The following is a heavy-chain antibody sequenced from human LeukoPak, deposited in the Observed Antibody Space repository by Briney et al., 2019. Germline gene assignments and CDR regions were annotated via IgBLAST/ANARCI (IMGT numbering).Heavy chain of an antibody. CDR1: GGSFSSKA. V-gene: IGHV1-69*13. CDR3: ATSRRIHGSGLAVRYSWLDP. CDR2: IISMFETT. D-gene: IGHD3-10*01. Sequence: SAKVSCKASGGSFSSKAISWVRQAPGQGLEWMGGIISMFETTNYAQKFQGRITITADESTNAAYMELSSLRSEDTAVYFCATSRRIHGSGLAVRYSWLDPWGPGTLVTVSS. J-gene: IGHJ5*02.